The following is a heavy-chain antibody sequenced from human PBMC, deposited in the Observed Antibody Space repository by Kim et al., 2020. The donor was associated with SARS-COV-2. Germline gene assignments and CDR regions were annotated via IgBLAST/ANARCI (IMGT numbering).Heavy chain of an antibody. V-gene: IGHV1-2*06. CDR1: GYTFTGYY. Sequence: ASVKVSCKASGYTFTGYYMHWVRQAPGQGLEWMGRINPNSGGTNYAQKFQGRVTMTRDTSISTAYMELSRLRSDDTAVYYCAREFGTGSSWSALDVWGQGTTVTVSS. CDR3: AREFGTGSSWSALDV. D-gene: IGHD6-13*01. CDR2: INPNSGGT. J-gene: IGHJ6*02.